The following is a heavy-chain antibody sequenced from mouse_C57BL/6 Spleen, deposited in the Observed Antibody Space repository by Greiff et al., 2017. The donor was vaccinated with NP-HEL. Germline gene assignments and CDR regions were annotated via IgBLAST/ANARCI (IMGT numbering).Heavy chain of an antibody. CDR1: GFTFSDYG. D-gene: IGHD1-1*01. J-gene: IGHJ4*01. CDR3: ARTTVVPYYAMDY. Sequence: EVKVVESGGGLVKPGGSLKLSCAASGFTFSDYGMHWVRQAPEKGLEWVAYISSGSSTIYYADTVKGRFTISRDNAKNTLFLQMTSLRSEDTAMYYCARTTVVPYYAMDYWGQGTSVTVSS. CDR2: ISSGSSTI. V-gene: IGHV5-17*01.